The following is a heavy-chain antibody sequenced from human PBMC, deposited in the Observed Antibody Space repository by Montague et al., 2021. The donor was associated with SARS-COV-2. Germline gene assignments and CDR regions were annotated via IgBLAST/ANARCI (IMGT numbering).Heavy chain of an antibody. Sequence: SETLSLTCSVSGDSIRSSGYYCGWIRQPPGKGLEWIGTFYYSGSTNYNPSLKSRGTMPGDTSKNQSSLELRSVTAADTAVYYCARYGFVELWWNLGWFDPWGQGTLVTVSS. CDR3: ARYGFVELWWNLGWFDP. V-gene: IGHV4-39*01. D-gene: IGHD2-21*01. J-gene: IGHJ5*02. CDR1: GDSIRSSGYY. CDR2: FYYSGST.